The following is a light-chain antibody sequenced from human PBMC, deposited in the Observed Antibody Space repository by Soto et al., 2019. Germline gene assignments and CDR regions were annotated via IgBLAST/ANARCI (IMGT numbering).Light chain of an antibody. Sequence: DIQMTQSPSSLSASVGDRVTITCRASQSMSSYLNWYQQKPGKAPKLLIYAASSLQSWVPSRFSGSGSGTEFTLTISSLQPEDCATYYLPQSYSTPVFTFGPGHKVDIK. CDR1: QSMSSY. V-gene: IGKV1-39*01. J-gene: IGKJ3*01. CDR3: PQSYSTPVFT. CDR2: AAS.